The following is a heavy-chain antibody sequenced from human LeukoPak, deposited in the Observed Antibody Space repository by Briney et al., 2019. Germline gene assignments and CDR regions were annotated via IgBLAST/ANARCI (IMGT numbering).Heavy chain of an antibody. CDR3: ARSKTHVEVVEPGWFDP. J-gene: IGHJ5*02. CDR1: GYTFTSYG. V-gene: IGHV1-18*01. D-gene: IGHD2-15*01. Sequence: ASVKVSCKASGYTFTSYGISWVRQAPGQGLEWMVWISAYNGNTNYAQKVQGRVTMTTDTSTSTAYMELRSLRSDDTAVYYCARSKTHVEVVEPGWFDPWGQGTLVTVSS. CDR2: ISAYNGNT.